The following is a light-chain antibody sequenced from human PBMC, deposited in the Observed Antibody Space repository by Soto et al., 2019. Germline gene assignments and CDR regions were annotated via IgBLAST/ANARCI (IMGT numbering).Light chain of an antibody. V-gene: IGKV1-12*01. CDR2: AAS. CDR1: LGISSR. CDR3: HQSTSFPLT. J-gene: IGKJ4*01. Sequence: DIQMTQSPSSVSASVGDRVTITCRASLGISSRLAWYQQKPGKAPNLLIYAASSLQSGVPSRFSGTGSETDFTLTIGSLQPEDFATYYCHQSTSFPLTFGGGTKVEIK.